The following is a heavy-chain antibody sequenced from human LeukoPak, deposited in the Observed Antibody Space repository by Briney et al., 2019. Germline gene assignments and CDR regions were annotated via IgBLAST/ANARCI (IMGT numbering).Heavy chain of an antibody. CDR1: GYSFTNFW. J-gene: IGHJ4*02. V-gene: IGHV5-51*01. CDR2: IYPGDSDP. D-gene: IGHD2-2*03. CDR3: ARLRDGYCSSITCYGYFDY. Sequence: GESLKISRKGSGYSFTNFWIGWVRQMPGKDLEWMGIIYPGDSDPRYSPSFQGQVTISADKSINTAYLQWSSLKASGTAMYYCARLRDGYCSSITCYGYFDYWGQGSLVTVSS.